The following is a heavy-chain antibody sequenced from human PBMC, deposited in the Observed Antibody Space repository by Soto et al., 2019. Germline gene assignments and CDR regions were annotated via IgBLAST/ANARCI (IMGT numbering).Heavy chain of an antibody. D-gene: IGHD5-12*01. CDR3: ANFGYARY. CDR2: ISGSGTTT. Sequence: PGGSLRLSCAASGITFSSYAMAWVRQAPGKGLEWVSGISGSGTTTYHADSVRGRFIISRDNSKNTLYLQINSLRVEDTALYYCANFGYARYWGQGTLVTVSS. J-gene: IGHJ4*02. V-gene: IGHV3-23*01. CDR1: GITFSSYA.